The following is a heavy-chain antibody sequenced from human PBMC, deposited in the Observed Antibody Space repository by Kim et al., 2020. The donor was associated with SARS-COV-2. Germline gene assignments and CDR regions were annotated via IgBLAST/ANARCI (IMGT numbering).Heavy chain of an antibody. Sequence: SETLSLTCAVYGGSLSGYSWSWIRQPPGKGLEWIGEINHSRGIYYNPSLKSRVTISIDTSKNQFSLKLSSVTAADTAVYYCASGAALDHFREAIYSGMDVWGQGTTVTASS. J-gene: IGHJ6*02. D-gene: IGHD2-21*01. CDR2: INHSRGI. CDR3: ASGAALDHFREAIYSGMDV. V-gene: IGHV4-34*01. CDR1: GGSLSGYS.